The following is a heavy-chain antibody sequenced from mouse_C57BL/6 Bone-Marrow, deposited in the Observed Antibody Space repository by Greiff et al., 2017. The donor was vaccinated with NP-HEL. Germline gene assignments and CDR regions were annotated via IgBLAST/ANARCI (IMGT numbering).Heavy chain of an antibody. V-gene: IGHV3-1*01. CDR1: GYSITSGYD. D-gene: IGHD2-2*01. CDR3: ARGNYGYDRGDAMDY. J-gene: IGHJ4*01. CDR2: ISYSGST. Sequence: EVQLVESGPGMVKPSQSLSLTCTVTGYSITSGYDWHWIRHFPGNKLEWMGYISYSGSTNYNPSLKSRISITHDTSKNHFFLKLNSVTTEETATYYCARGNYGYDRGDAMDYWGQGTSVTVSS.